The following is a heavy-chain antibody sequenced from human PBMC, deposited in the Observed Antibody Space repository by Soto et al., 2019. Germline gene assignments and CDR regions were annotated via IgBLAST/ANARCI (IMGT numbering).Heavy chain of an antibody. D-gene: IGHD3-16*01. CDR3: ARADPDASVGY. J-gene: IGHJ4*02. CDR2: ISYSGST. V-gene: IGHV4-59*11. CDR1: GGSMSSHY. Sequence: QVQLQESDPGLVKPSETLSLTCTVSGGSMSSHYWTWLRQPPGKGLEWIGYISYSGSTYYNPSLKSRVTISADTSRNQFSLKLSSVIAADTAVYYCARADPDASVGYWGQGTLVTVSS.